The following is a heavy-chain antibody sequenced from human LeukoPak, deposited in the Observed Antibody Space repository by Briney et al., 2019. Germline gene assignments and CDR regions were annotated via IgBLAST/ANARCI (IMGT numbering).Heavy chain of an antibody. Sequence: SETLSLTCAVSGYSISSGYYWGWIRQPPGKGLEWIGSLYYSGSTYSNPSLKSRVTISVDTSKNQFSLKLSSVTAADTAVYYCAGRDYDARNPQYFAYWGQGTLVTVSS. CDR3: AGRDYDARNPQYFAY. CDR2: LYYSGST. D-gene: IGHD4-17*01. CDR1: GYSISSGYY. J-gene: IGHJ4*02. V-gene: IGHV4-38-2*01.